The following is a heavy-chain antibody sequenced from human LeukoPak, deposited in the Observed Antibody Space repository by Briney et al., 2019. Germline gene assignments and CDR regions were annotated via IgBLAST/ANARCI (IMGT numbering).Heavy chain of an antibody. CDR1: GRSFRGYF. J-gene: IGHJ4*02. V-gene: IGHV4-34*01. D-gene: IGHD3-22*01. CDR2: INHSGST. CDR3: ARGPPRDFGSSGFYFNY. Sequence: PSETLSLTCAVYGRSFRGYFWSWFRQPPSKGLEWIGEINHSGSTNYNPSLESRVTISEDTSKNQFSLKLRSVTAADTAVYYCARGPPRDFGSSGFYFNYWGQGTLVTVSS.